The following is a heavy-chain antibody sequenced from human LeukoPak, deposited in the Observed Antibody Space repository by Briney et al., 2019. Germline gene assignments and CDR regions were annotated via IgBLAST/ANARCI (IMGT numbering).Heavy chain of an antibody. Sequence: PSETLSLTCTVSGGSISSDSYYWSWIRQPAGKGLEWIGRIYTSGSTNYNPSLKSRVTISVDTSKNQFSLKLSSVTAVDTAVYYCARGTVRPYWGQGTLVTVSS. J-gene: IGHJ4*02. V-gene: IGHV4-61*02. CDR3: ARGTVRPY. CDR1: GGSISSDSYY. CDR2: IYTSGST. D-gene: IGHD3-10*01.